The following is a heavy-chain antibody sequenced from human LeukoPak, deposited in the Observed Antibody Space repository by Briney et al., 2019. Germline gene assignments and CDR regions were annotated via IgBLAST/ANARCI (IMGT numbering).Heavy chain of an antibody. D-gene: IGHD3-10*01. CDR1: GGTFISYA. J-gene: IGHJ4*02. CDR3: ARGDYYGSGSYYNDPIGDY. CDR2: ISAYNGNT. Sequence: ASVKVSCKASGGTFISYAISWVRQAPGQGREGMGRISAYNGNTNYAQKLQGRVTMTTDTSTSTAYMELRSLRSDDTAVCYCARGDYYGSGSYYNDPIGDYWGQGTLVTVSS. V-gene: IGHV1-18*01.